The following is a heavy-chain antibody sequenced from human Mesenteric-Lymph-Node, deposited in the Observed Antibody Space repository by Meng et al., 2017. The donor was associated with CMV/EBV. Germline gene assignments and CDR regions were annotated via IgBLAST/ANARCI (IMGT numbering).Heavy chain of an antibody. CDR1: GFTVSSNY. CDR3: ARGEGAAHLDF. J-gene: IGHJ4*02. Sequence: GGSLRLSCAASGFTVSSNYMSWVRQAPGKGLEWVSVIYSSGSTYYADSVKGRYTISRDNSKNTLFLQMNSLRTEDTAVYYCARGEGAAHLDFWGQGALVTVSS. V-gene: IGHV3-66*03. CDR2: IYSSGST. D-gene: IGHD6-13*01.